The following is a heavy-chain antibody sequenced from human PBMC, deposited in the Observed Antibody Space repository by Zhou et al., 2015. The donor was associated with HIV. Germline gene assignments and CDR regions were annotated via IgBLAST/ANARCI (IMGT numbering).Heavy chain of an antibody. Sequence: QVQLVQSGAEVKKPGASVKVSCKVSGYTLTELSMHWVRQAPGKGLEWMGGFDPEDGETIYAQKFQGRVTMTEDTSTDTAYMELSSLRSEDTAVYYCATDPPAGYSSGWYGGTFDYVGPGNPGHRLL. CDR3: ATDPPAGYSSGWYGGTFDY. V-gene: IGHV1-24*01. CDR1: GYTLTELS. D-gene: IGHD6-19*01. J-gene: IGHJ4*02. CDR2: FDPEDGET.